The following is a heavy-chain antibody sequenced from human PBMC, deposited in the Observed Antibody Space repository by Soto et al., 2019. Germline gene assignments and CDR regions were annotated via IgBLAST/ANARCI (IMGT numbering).Heavy chain of an antibody. CDR2: ISSTSSTI. J-gene: IGHJ4*02. Sequence: GGSLRLSCAASEFTFSDYIMNWVRQAPGKGLEWVSYISSTSSTIYYADSVKGRFTISRDNAKNSLYLQMNSLRAEDTAVYYCARGITMTFDYWGQGTLVTVSS. D-gene: IGHD3-22*01. V-gene: IGHV3-48*01. CDR1: EFTFSDYI. CDR3: ARGITMTFDY.